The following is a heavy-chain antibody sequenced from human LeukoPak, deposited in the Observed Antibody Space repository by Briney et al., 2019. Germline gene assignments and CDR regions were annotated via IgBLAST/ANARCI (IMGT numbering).Heavy chain of an antibody. Sequence: PSETLSLTCTVSGGSISSYYWSWIRQPPGKGLEWIGEINHSGSTNYNPSLKSRVTISVDTSNNQFSLKLTSVTAADTAVYYCARGVGYSSGWYAHFDYWGQGTLVTVSS. CDR2: INHSGST. J-gene: IGHJ4*02. D-gene: IGHD6-19*01. CDR1: GGSISSYY. CDR3: ARGVGYSSGWYAHFDY. V-gene: IGHV4-34*01.